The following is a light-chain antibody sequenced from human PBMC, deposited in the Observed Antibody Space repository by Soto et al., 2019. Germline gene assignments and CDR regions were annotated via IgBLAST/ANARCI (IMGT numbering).Light chain of an antibody. Sequence: EIVMTQSPATLSVSPGERDTLSCRASQSVSNNFAWYQHKPGQAPRLLIYGASTRATGIPARFSGSGSGTEFTLTISSLQSEDFAVYFCQQYNNWPQTFGQGTKVDNK. CDR2: GAS. V-gene: IGKV3-15*01. CDR3: QQYNNWPQT. CDR1: QSVSNN. J-gene: IGKJ1*01.